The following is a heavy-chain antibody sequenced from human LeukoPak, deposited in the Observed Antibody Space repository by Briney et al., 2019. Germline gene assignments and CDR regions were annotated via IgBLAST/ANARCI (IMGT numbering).Heavy chain of an antibody. D-gene: IGHD6-6*01. Sequence: SETLSLTCTVSGGSISSSSYYWGWIRQPPGKGLEWIGEINHSGSTNYNPSLKSRVTISVDTSKNQFSLKLSSVTAADTAVYYSARGQIAARVRRAHFDYWGQGTLVTVSS. CDR1: GGSISSSSYY. J-gene: IGHJ4*02. V-gene: IGHV4-39*07. CDR2: INHSGST. CDR3: ARGQIAARVRRAHFDY.